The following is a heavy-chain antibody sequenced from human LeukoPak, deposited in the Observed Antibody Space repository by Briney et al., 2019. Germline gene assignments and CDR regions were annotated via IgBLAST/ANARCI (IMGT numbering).Heavy chain of an antibody. CDR3: ARVGCSGGRCPGYGMDV. D-gene: IGHD2-15*01. V-gene: IGHV3-21*01. J-gene: IGHJ6*02. CDR2: ISSSSTYI. Sequence: TAGGSLRLSCAASGFTFSSYSMNWVRQAPGKGLEWVSSISSSSTYIYYADSVKGRFTISRDNAKNSLYLQMNSLRVEDTAVYYCARVGCSGGRCPGYGMDVWGQGTTVTVSS. CDR1: GFTFSSYS.